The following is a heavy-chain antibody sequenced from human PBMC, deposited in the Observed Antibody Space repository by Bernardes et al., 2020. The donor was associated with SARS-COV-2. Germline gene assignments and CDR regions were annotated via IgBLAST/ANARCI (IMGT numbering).Heavy chain of an antibody. Sequence: SETLSLTRTVPGGSISSYYWSWIRQPPGKGLEWIGYIYYSGSTNYNPSLKSRVTISVDTSKNQFSLKLSSVTAADTAVYYCARATEGYSSSWYLDYWGQGTLVTVSS. D-gene: IGHD6-13*01. CDR3: ARATEGYSSSWYLDY. V-gene: IGHV4-59*01. CDR2: IYYSGST. J-gene: IGHJ4*02. CDR1: GGSISSYY.